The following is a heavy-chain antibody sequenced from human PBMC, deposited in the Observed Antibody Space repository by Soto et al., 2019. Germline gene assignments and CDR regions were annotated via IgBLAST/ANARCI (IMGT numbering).Heavy chain of an antibody. Sequence: PGGSLRLSCAASGFTFSNAWMSWVRQAPGKGLEWVGRIKSKTDGGTTDYAAPVKGRFTISRDDSKNTLYLQMNSLKTEDTAVYYCTVPMVRGVIIPEKDYYYYYMDVWGKGTTVTVSS. CDR1: GFTFSNAW. D-gene: IGHD3-10*01. J-gene: IGHJ6*03. V-gene: IGHV3-15*01. CDR2: IKSKTDGGTT. CDR3: TVPMVRGVIIPEKDYYYYYMDV.